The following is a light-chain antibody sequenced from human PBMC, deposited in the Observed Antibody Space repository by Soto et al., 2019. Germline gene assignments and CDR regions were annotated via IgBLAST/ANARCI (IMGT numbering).Light chain of an antibody. CDR3: QQANSFPRR. V-gene: IGKV1-12*01. J-gene: IGKJ1*01. CDR2: AAS. Sequence: DIQMTQSPSSVSASVGDRVTITCRASQGVSSWLAWYQHKPGKVPKLLIYAASRLQSGVPSRFSGSVSGTDFTLTISSVQPEDLATYYCQQANSFPRRFGQGTKVEIK. CDR1: QGVSSW.